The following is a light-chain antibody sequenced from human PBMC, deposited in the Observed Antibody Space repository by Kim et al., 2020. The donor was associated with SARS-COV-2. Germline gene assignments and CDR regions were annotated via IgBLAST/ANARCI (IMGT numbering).Light chain of an antibody. J-gene: IGKJ2*03. CDR3: QQYNSYSYS. V-gene: IGKV1-5*03. CDR1: QSISSW. CDR2: EAS. Sequence: SASVGDRITIACRASQSISSWLAWYQQKPGKAPKILIYEASSLESGVPSRFSGSGSGTEFTLTISSLQPDDFATYYCQQYNSYSYSFGQGTKLEIK.